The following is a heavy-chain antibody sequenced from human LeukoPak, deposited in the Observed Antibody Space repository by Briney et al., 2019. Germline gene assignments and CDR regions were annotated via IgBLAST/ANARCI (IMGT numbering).Heavy chain of an antibody. Sequence: GGSLRLSCAASGFTLDDYAMSWVRQAPGKGLEWVSSINWNGATIGYADSVKGRFTTSRDNAKNSLYLQMNSLRVEDTALYYCARVLGGNYYEFDYWGQGTLVTVSS. CDR2: INWNGATI. J-gene: IGHJ4*02. D-gene: IGHD1-26*01. V-gene: IGHV3-20*04. CDR1: GFTLDDYA. CDR3: ARVLGGNYYEFDY.